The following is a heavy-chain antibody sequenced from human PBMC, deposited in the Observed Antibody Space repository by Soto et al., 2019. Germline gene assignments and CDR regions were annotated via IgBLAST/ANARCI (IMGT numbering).Heavy chain of an antibody. CDR3: ARGRSGTRWYYYYMDV. V-gene: IGHV4-30-4*01. CDR2: IYYSGST. Sequence: SETLSLTCTVSGGSISSGDYYWSWIRQPPGKGLEWIGYIYYSGSTNYNPSLKSRVTISVDTSKNQFSLKLSSVTAADTAVYYCARGRSGTRWYYYYMDVWGKGTTVTVSS. J-gene: IGHJ6*03. CDR1: GGSISSGDYY. D-gene: IGHD1-1*01.